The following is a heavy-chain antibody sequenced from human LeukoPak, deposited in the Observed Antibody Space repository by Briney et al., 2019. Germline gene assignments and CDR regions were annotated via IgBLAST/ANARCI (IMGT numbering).Heavy chain of an antibody. CDR2: IYHSGTT. J-gene: IGHJ4*02. CDR3: ATTSLHFGDYGS. V-gene: IGHV4-38-2*02. CDR1: GDSISSGYS. Sequence: SETLSLTCTVSGDSISSGYSWGWIRQPPEKGLEWIGNIYHSGTTYYNPSLKGRVTISVDRSKNQSSLKLTSVTAADTAIYYCATTSLHFGDYGSWGQGTLVTVSS. D-gene: IGHD4-17*01.